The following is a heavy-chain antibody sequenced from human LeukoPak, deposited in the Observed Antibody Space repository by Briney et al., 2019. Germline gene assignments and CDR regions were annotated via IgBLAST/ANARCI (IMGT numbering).Heavy chain of an antibody. D-gene: IGHD4-17*01. CDR1: GGTFSNYA. J-gene: IGHJ4*02. Sequence: GASVKVSCKASGGTFSNYALSWVRQAPGQGLEWMGRIIPIFAPANYAQKFQGRVTITTDESTSTAYMELSSLRSEDTAVYYCARGFYGDYYNFDYWGQGTLVTVSS. CDR2: IIPIFAPA. CDR3: ARGFYGDYYNFDY. V-gene: IGHV1-69*05.